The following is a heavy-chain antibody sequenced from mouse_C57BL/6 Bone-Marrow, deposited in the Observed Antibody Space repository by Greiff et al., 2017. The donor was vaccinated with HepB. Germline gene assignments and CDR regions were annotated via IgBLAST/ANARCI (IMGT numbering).Heavy chain of an antibody. CDR3: ARHEETVVATPFAY. D-gene: IGHD1-1*01. J-gene: IGHJ3*01. CDR1: GYTFTSYW. V-gene: IGHV1-62-2*01. Sequence: QVQLQQPGAELVKPGASVKLSCKASGYTFTSYWMHWVKQRSGQGLEWIGWFYPGSGSIKYNEKFKDKATLTADKSSSTVYMELSRLTSEDSAVYFCARHEETVVATPFAYWGQGTLVTVSA. CDR2: FYPGSGSI.